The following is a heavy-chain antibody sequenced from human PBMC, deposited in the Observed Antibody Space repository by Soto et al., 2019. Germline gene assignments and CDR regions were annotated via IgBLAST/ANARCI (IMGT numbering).Heavy chain of an antibody. J-gene: IGHJ4*02. D-gene: IGHD1-26*01. Sequence: QVQLQESGPGLAKPSQTLSLTCTVSGGSISSGSYHWSWIRQHPGKGLEWIGNIYYSGSSYYNPSLKSRATISIDTSKDQFSLRLGSVTAADTAVYYCARVEGSSYYFRHDCWGRGTLVTVSS. CDR2: IYYSGSS. CDR1: GGSISSGSYH. V-gene: IGHV4-31*03. CDR3: ARVEGSSYYFRHDC.